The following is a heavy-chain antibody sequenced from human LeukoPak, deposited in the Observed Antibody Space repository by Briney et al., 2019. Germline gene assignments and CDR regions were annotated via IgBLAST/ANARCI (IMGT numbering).Heavy chain of an antibody. J-gene: IGHJ4*02. Sequence: GRSLRLSCAASGFTFSSYGMHWVRQAPGKGLEWVSVIYSGGTTYYADSVKGRFTISRDNSKNTLYLQMNSLRVEDTAVYYCARGDDSSGHYLGYWGQGTLVTVSS. CDR1: GFTFSSYG. D-gene: IGHD3-22*01. CDR2: IYSGGTT. CDR3: ARGDDSSGHYLGY. V-gene: IGHV3-53*01.